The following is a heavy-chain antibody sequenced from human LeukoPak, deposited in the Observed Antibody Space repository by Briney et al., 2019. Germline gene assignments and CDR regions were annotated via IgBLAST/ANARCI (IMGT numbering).Heavy chain of an antibody. CDR1: GGSISSSSYY. V-gene: IGHV4-39*01. CDR2: IYYSGST. CDR3: ARVYSSGWFDY. D-gene: IGHD6-19*01. Sequence: MASETLSLTCTVAGGSISSSSYYLGWIRQPPGKWLEWIGSIYYSGSTYYNPSLKSRVTISVDTSKNQFSLKLSSVTAADTAVYYCARVYSSGWFDYWGQGTLVTVSS. J-gene: IGHJ4*02.